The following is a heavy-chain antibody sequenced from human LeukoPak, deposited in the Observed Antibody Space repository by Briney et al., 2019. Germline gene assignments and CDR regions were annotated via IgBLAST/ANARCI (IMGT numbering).Heavy chain of an antibody. CDR2: IYPNNGDS. V-gene: IGHV1-2*02. CDR1: GYTFTSHY. Sequence: ASVTVSCKASGYTFTSHYINWVRQAPGQGPEWMAWIYPNNGDSDYAQKFQGRISLTRDTSTTTAYMELRSLKSDDTAMYYCTRRHGGDCYGRYDPWGQGTLVTVSS. CDR3: TRRHGGDCYGRYDP. D-gene: IGHD2-21*02. J-gene: IGHJ5*02.